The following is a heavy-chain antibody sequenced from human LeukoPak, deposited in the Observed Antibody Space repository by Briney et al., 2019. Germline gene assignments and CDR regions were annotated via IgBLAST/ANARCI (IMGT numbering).Heavy chain of an antibody. J-gene: IGHJ4*02. V-gene: IGHV5-10-1*01. CDR3: ARTYDILTGYSDY. D-gene: IGHD3-9*01. CDR2: IDPSDSYT. CDR1: GYSFTSYW. Sequence: GESLKISCKGSGYSFTSYWISWVRQMPGKGLEWMGRIDPSDSYTNYSPSFQGHVTISADKSISAAYLQWSSLKASDTAMYYCARTYDILTGYSDYWGQGTLATVSS.